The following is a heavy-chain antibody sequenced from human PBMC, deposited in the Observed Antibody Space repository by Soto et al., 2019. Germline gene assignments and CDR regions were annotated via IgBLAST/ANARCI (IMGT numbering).Heavy chain of an antibody. CDR2: IVVGSGNT. CDR1: GFTFTSSA. CDR3: AKDRVYYDSSGPAEYYFDY. V-gene: IGHV1-58*01. J-gene: IGHJ4*02. Sequence: SVKVSCKASGFTFTSSAVQWVRQARGQRLEWIGWIVVGSGNTNYAQKFQERVTITRDMSTSTAYMELSSLRSEDTAVYYCAKDRVYYDSSGPAEYYFDYWGQGTLVTVSS. D-gene: IGHD3-22*01.